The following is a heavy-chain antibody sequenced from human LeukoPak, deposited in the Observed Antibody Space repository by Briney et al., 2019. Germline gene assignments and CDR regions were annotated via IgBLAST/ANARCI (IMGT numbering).Heavy chain of an antibody. CDR3: VKDTGRGDF. V-gene: IGHV3-30*02. J-gene: IGHJ4*02. Sequence: GGSLRLSCAASGSIFRNYGTNGVPPAPGKGLGWVAFLRNDESAVFYADSVKGRFIISRDNSKNTLYLQMSSLRDEDTAVYYCVKDTGRGDFWGQGTQVTVSS. CDR2: LRNDESAV. D-gene: IGHD1-14*01. CDR1: GSIFRNYG.